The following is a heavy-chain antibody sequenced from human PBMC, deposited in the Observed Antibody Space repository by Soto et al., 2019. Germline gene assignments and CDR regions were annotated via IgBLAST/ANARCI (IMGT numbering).Heavy chain of an antibody. J-gene: IGHJ4*02. Sequence: NPSGTLSLTSSVSGSSMTTYYGHGIRQAPGKGLEWIGFIYNSGRGSTGSNPSLSSRVTISIETSKNQFSLKLDSVTAADTAVYYCARGQVVAAQHWGQGTLVTVSS. CDR1: GSSMTTYY. CDR2: IYNSGRGST. D-gene: IGHD2-15*01. CDR3: ARGQVVAAQH. V-gene: IGHV4-59*12.